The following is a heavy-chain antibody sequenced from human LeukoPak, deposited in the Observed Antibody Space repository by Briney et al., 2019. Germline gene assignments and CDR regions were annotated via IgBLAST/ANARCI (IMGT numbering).Heavy chain of an antibody. CDR1: GSSIRSRYY. V-gene: IGHV4-38-2*01. J-gene: IGHJ5*02. D-gene: IGHD3-3*01. CDR3: ARYFDFWSGYPNWLDP. CDR2: ISDRGST. Sequence: SETLSLTCVVSGSSIRSRYYWGWIRQPPGGGLEWIGIISDRGSTSYNSSLRSRVNISVDMSKNQFSLTLRSVTAADTAIYSCARYFDFWSGYPNWLDPWGQGMLVIVSA.